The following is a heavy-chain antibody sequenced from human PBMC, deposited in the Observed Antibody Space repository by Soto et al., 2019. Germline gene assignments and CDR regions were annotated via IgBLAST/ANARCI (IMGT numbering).Heavy chain of an antibody. CDR2: ISYDGSNK. J-gene: IGHJ4*02. CDR3: ARDVLSSGWTDY. Sequence: SLRLSCAASGFTFSSYGMHWVRQAPGKGLEWVAVISYDGSNKYYADSVKGRFTISRHNSKNTLYLQMNSLRAEDTAVYYCARDVLSSGWTDYWGQGTLVTVSS. V-gene: IGHV3-30*03. D-gene: IGHD6-19*01. CDR1: GFTFSSYG.